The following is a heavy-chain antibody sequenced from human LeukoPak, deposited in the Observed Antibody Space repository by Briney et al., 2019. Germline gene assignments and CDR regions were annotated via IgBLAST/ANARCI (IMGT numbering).Heavy chain of an antibody. Sequence: SETLSLTCDVYGASFTGYYWSWIRQPPGKGLEWIGYIYYTGSTNYNPSLKSRVTISVDTSKSQFSLKLSSVTAADTAVYYCARVYYSSSYDYWYFDLWGRGTLVTVSS. V-gene: IGHV4-59*01. CDR3: ARVYYSSSYDYWYFDL. CDR1: GASFTGYY. J-gene: IGHJ2*01. D-gene: IGHD6-13*01. CDR2: IYYTGST.